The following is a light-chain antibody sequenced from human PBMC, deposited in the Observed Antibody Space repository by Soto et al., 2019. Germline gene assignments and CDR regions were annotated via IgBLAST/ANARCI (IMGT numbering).Light chain of an antibody. J-gene: IGLJ3*02. CDR3: LTWGTGWV. V-gene: IGLV4-69*01. CDR1: SGHINYA. Sequence: QPVLTQSPSASASLGASVKVTCTPSSGHINYAIAWLQQQPEEGPRYLMQLNSDGTHTKGGGIPDRFSGSSSGAERYLTISSLQSEDEADYYCLTWGTGWVLGGGTKLTVL. CDR2: LNSDGTH.